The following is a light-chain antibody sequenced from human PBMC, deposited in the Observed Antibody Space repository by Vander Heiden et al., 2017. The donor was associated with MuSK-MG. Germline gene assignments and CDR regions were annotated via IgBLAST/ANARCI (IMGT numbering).Light chain of an antibody. Sequence: DIQMTQSPSSVSASVGDRVTITCRASQVISSWLAWYQHKPGKAPKLLISAASSLQRGVPSRFSGSGSGTDFTLKISSLQPEDFATYNGQQANSFPRTFGPGTKVDIK. CDR3: QQANSFPRT. J-gene: IGKJ3*01. CDR1: QVISSW. CDR2: AAS. V-gene: IGKV1-12*01.